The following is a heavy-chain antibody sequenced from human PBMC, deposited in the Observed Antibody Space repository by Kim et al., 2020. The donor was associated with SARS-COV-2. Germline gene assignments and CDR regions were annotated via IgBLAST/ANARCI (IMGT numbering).Heavy chain of an antibody. CDR3: ATDWAAFSSGTYVFDF. V-gene: IGHV3-30*02. Sequence: NAVRRRFTISRDISKRTLFLQMNSLRPEDTAVYYCATDWAAFSSGTYVFDFWGRGTLVTVSS. J-gene: IGHJ4*02. D-gene: IGHD3-10*01.